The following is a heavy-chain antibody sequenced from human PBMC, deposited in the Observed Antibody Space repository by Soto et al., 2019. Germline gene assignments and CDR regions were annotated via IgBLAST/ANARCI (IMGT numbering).Heavy chain of an antibody. V-gene: IGHV3-23*01. D-gene: IGHD3-3*01. J-gene: IGHJ6*03. CDR3: ANEEGYYDFRVHYYYYMDV. CDR1: GFTFSSYA. CDR2: ISGSGGST. Sequence: GGSLRLSCAASGFTFSSYAMSWVRQAPGKGLEWVSAISGSGGSTYYADSVKGRFTISRDNSKNTLYLQMNSLRAEDTAVYYCANEEGYYDFRVHYYYYMDVWGKGTTVTVSS.